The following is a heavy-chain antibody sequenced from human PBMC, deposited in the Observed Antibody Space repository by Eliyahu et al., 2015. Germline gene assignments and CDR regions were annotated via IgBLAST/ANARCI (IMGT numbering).Heavy chain of an antibody. V-gene: IGHV4-61*02. CDR2: IYTSGST. D-gene: IGHD1-26*01. Sequence: QVQLQESGPGLVKPSQTLSLTCTAXGGSISSGSYYWSWIRQPAGKGLEWIGRIYTSGSTNYNPSLKSRVTISVDTSKNQFSLKLSSVTAADTAVYYCARDSGSYYWVDYWGQGTLVTVSS. CDR1: GGSISSGSYY. J-gene: IGHJ4*02. CDR3: ARDSGSYYWVDY.